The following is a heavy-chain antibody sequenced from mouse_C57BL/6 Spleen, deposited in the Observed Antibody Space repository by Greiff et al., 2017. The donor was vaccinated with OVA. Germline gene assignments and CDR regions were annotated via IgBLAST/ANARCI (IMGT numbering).Heavy chain of an antibody. CDR2: IDPENGDT. Sequence: EVQLQQSGAELVRPGASVKLSCTASGFNIKDDYMHWVKQRPEQGLEWIGWIDPENGDTEYASKFQGKATITADTSSNTAYLQLSSLTSEDTAVYYCTTVLLRGYFDDWGKGTTLTVSS. J-gene: IGHJ2*01. V-gene: IGHV14-4*01. D-gene: IGHD1-1*01. CDR1: GFNIKDDY. CDR3: TTVLLRGYFDD.